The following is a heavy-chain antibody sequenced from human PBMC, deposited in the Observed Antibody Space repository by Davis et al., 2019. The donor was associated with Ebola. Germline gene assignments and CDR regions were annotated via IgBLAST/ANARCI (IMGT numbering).Heavy chain of an antibody. CDR3: AREPELRYFDWLLPHNWFDP. D-gene: IGHD3-9*01. CDR1: GFTFSSYW. V-gene: IGHV3-48*04. Sequence: GGSLRLSCAASGFTFSSYWMSWVRQAPGKGLEWVSYISSSGSTIYYADSVKGRFTISRDNAKNSLYLQMNSLRAEDTAVYYCAREPELRYFDWLLPHNWFDPWGQGTLVTVSS. J-gene: IGHJ5*02. CDR2: ISSSGSTI.